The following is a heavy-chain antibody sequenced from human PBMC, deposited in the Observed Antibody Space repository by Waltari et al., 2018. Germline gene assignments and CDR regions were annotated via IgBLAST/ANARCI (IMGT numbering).Heavy chain of an antibody. CDR1: GKSVTEVS. Sequence: VYLIQSETAVKKPGASVKVSCRVSGKSVTEVSIQWVRQAPGKGLEWVGGFDPEDGERMYGQKFQDRVTMTEDTSTNTGYMELRDLRFDDTAVYYCATGAMGLWGQGTRVLVSS. J-gene: IGHJ4*02. D-gene: IGHD1-26*01. CDR3: ATGAMGL. CDR2: FDPEDGER. V-gene: IGHV1-24*01.